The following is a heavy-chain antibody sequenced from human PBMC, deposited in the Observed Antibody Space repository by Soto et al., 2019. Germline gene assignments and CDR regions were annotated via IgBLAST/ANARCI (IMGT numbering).Heavy chain of an antibody. D-gene: IGHD1-26*01. CDR1: GYIFIPCF. V-gene: IGHV1-46*01. Sequence: QVQLVQSGAEMKQPGASVKLSCQASGYIFIPCFMHLVRQAPGQGLEWVGGINPSSGTTTYAQKFQGRVTVTSDTSTSTVYMELSSLGSGDPAMSYCARSLGETTSLFAYWRQGRLVTVSA. J-gene: IGHJ4*02. CDR3: ARSLGETTSLFAY. CDR2: INPSSGTT.